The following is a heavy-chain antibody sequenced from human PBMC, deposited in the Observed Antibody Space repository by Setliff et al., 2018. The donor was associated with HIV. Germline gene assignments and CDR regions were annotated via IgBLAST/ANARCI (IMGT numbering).Heavy chain of an antibody. Sequence: ASVKVSCKASGYTSTNYGISWVRQAPGQGLEWMGWISPQNGDRKIPQRFRGRVTMTSDTSTSTVYMELTSLTSEDTAMYFCAGVPGGGGNWFDPWGQGTLVTVSS. CDR2: ISPQNGDR. CDR1: GYTSTNYG. V-gene: IGHV1-18*04. D-gene: IGHD3-16*01. J-gene: IGHJ5*02. CDR3: AGVPGGGGNWFDP.